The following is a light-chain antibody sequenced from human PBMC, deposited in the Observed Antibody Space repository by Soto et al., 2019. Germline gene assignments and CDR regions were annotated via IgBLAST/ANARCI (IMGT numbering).Light chain of an antibody. V-gene: IGLV2-14*03. CDR1: SSDVGGYSF. CDR2: DVG. Sequence: QSVLTQPASASGSPGQSITISCTGTSSDVGGYSFVSWYQQHPGKAPKLMIYDVGYRPSGVSERFSDSKSGNTASLSISGLHAEDEAVYFCSSYTTYTTGTTLVFGTGTKVTVL. CDR3: SSYTTYTTGTTLV. J-gene: IGLJ1*01.